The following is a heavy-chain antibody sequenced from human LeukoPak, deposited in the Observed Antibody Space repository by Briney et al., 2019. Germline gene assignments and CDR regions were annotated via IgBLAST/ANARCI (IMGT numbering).Heavy chain of an antibody. CDR3: AKGPLSHFDY. J-gene: IGHJ4*02. D-gene: IGHD2/OR15-2a*01. V-gene: IGHV3-23*01. Sequence: TGGSLRLSCAAPGFTFSNYAMNWVRQAPGKGLEWVSATSGSGGSTYYAVSVKGRFTISRDNSKNTLYLQMNSLRAEDTAVYYCAKGPLSHFDYWGQGTLVTVSS. CDR2: TSGSGGST. CDR1: GFTFSNYA.